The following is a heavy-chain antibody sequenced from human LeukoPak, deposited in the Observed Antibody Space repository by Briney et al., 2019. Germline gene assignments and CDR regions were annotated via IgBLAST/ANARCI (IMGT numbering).Heavy chain of an antibody. CDR3: AKEVVAVAGTLPYFDY. V-gene: IGHV3-23*01. CDR1: GFTFSNYA. J-gene: IGHJ4*02. D-gene: IGHD6-19*01. CDR2: IGGSGGTT. Sequence: GGSLRLSCAASGFTFSNYAMSWVRQAPGKGLEWVSAIGGSGGTTYYADSVKGRFTISRDNSKNTLYLQMNSLRAEDTAVYYCAKEVVAVAGTLPYFDYWGQGTLVTVSS.